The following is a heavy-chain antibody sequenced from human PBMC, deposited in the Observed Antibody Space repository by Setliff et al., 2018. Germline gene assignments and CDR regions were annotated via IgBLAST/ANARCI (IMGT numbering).Heavy chain of an antibody. V-gene: IGHV1-2*06. CDR3: AKQGYSDSLYAFDV. D-gene: IGHD5-18*01. Sequence: ASVKVSCKTSGYAFITFGMSWVRQAPGHGLELMGRIHPNTGSTNYLQDFQGRVTITRDTSIYTVYMELTGLTSGDTAVYYCAKQGYSDSLYAFDVWGQGTVVTVSS. CDR2: IHPNTGST. CDR1: GYAFITFG. J-gene: IGHJ3*01.